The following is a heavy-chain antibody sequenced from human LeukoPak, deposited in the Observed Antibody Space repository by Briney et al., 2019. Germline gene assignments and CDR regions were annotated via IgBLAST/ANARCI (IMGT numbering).Heavy chain of an antibody. CDR2: ISSSSSYI. Sequence: GGSLRLSCAASGFTFSSYSMNWVRQAPGKGLEWVSSISSSSSYIYYADSVKGRFTISRDNAKNSLYLQMNSLRAEDTAVYYCAREEMATIGFDYWGQGTLVTVSS. J-gene: IGHJ4*02. V-gene: IGHV3-21*01. CDR1: GFTFSSYS. D-gene: IGHD5-24*01. CDR3: AREEMATIGFDY.